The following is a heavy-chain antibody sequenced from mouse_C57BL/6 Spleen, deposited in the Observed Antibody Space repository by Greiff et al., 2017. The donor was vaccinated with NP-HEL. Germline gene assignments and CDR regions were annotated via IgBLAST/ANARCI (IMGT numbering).Heavy chain of an antibody. CDR1: GFTFSSYA. J-gene: IGHJ4*01. CDR3: TREASYYYGSSQRYYAMDY. CDR2: ISSGGDYI. D-gene: IGHD1-1*01. V-gene: IGHV5-9-1*02. Sequence: EVKVVESGEGLVKPGGSLKLSCAASGFTFSSYAMSWVRQTPEKRLEWVAYISSGGDYIYYADTVKGRFTISRDNARNTLYLQMSSLKSEDTAMYYCTREASYYYGSSQRYYAMDYWGQGTSVTVSS.